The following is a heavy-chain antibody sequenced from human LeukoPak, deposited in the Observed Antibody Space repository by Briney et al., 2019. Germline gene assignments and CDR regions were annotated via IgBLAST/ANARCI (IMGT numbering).Heavy chain of an antibody. V-gene: IGHV4-39*01. CDR1: GGSISSSSYY. CDR3: ARRFSGQGERVSSVDY. Sequence: PSETLSLTCTVSGGSISSSSYYWGWIRQPPGKGLERIGSIYYSGSTYYNPSLKSRVTISVDTSKNQFSLKLSSVTAADTAVYYCARRFSGQGERVSSVDYWGQGTLVTVSS. D-gene: IGHD3-10*01. J-gene: IGHJ4*02. CDR2: IYYSGST.